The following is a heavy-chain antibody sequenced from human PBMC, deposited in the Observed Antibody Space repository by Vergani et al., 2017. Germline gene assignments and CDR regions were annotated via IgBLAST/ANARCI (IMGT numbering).Heavy chain of an antibody. J-gene: IGHJ4*02. CDR1: GFSLSTSGMR. Sequence: QVTLKESGPALVKPTQTLTLTCTFSGFSLSTSGMRVSWIRQPPGKALEWLARIDWDDDKFYSTYLKTRLTISKDTSKNQVVLTMTNMDPVDTATYYCARSSNWGSTGFDYWGQGTLVTVSS. CDR3: ARSSNWGSTGFDY. CDR2: IDWDDDK. V-gene: IGHV2-70*04. D-gene: IGHD7-27*01.